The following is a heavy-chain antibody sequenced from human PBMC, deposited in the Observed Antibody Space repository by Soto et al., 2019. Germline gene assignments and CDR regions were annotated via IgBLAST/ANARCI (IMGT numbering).Heavy chain of an antibody. Sequence: GGSLRLSCAASGFTFSSYAMSWVRQAPGKGLEWVSGINWNGGSTCYADSVKGRFTISRDNAKNSLYLQMNSLRAEDTALYYCARALGATIFYYGMDVWGQGTTVTVSS. J-gene: IGHJ6*02. V-gene: IGHV3-20*04. CDR1: GFTFSSYA. CDR3: ARALGATIFYYGMDV. CDR2: INWNGGST. D-gene: IGHD5-12*01.